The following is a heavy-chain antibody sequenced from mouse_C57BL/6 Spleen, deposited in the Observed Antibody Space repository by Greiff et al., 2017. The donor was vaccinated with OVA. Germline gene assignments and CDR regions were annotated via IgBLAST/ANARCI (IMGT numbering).Heavy chain of an antibody. CDR2: INPGSGGT. V-gene: IGHV1-54*01. D-gene: IGHD2-2*01. CDR1: GYAFTNYL. CDR3: ARRRGLPYFDY. Sequence: VKLMESGAELVRPGTSVKVSCKASGYAFTNYLIEWVKQRPGQGLEWIGVINPGSGGTNYNEKFKGKATLTADKSSSTAYMQLSSLTSEDSAVYFCARRRGLPYFDYWGQGTTLTVSS. J-gene: IGHJ2*01.